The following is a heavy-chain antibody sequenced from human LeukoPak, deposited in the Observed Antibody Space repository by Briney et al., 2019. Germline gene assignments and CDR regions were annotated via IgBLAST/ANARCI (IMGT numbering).Heavy chain of an antibody. V-gene: IGHV3-30*02. Sequence: GGSLRLSCAASGFTFSSYGMHWVRQAPGKGLEWVAFIRYDGSNKYYADSVKGRFTISRDNSKNTLYLQMNSLRAEDTAVYYSAKDRGSTLTYYYDSSFPWGQGTLVTVSS. CDR2: IRYDGSNK. J-gene: IGHJ5*02. D-gene: IGHD3-22*01. CDR3: AKDRGSTLTYYYDSSFP. CDR1: GFTFSSYG.